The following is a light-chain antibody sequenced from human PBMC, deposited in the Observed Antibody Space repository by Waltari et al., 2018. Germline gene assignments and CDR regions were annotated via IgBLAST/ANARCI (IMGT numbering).Light chain of an antibody. CDR3: QQYVESPAT. V-gene: IGKV3-20*01. J-gene: IGKJ1*01. CDR1: QSVTIY. CDR2: HAP. Sequence: EIVLTQSPGTVSLSPGDRATFSCWASQSVTIYLAWYQQKPGQAPRLLIYHAPTRATGIPDRFSGSGSGTDFSLTISRLEPEDIGMYYCQQYVESPATFGQGTKVEIK.